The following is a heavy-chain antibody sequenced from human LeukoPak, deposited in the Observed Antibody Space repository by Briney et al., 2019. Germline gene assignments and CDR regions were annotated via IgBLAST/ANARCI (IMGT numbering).Heavy chain of an antibody. CDR1: DGSISSYY. Sequence: PSETLSLTCTVSDGSISSYYWSWIRQPPGKGLEWIGYIYYSGSTNYNPSLKSRVTISVDTSKNQFSLKLSSVTAADTAVYYCARHREGYYFDYWGQGTLVTVSS. D-gene: IGHD2-15*01. CDR3: ARHREGYYFDY. J-gene: IGHJ4*02. V-gene: IGHV4-59*08. CDR2: IYYSGST.